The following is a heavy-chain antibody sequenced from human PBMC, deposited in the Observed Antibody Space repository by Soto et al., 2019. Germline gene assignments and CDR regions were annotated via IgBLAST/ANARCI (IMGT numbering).Heavy chain of an antibody. CDR3: ARDGDYYGSGRPPLLSR. CDR2: IYYSGST. J-gene: IGHJ4*02. Sequence: QVQLQESGPGLVKPSQTLSLTCTVSGGSITSGGYCWTWIRQHPVKGLEWMGHIYYSGSTSYNPSLKNRVTIPRDTPKTQFSLTLTSVTAADPAVYYCARDGDYYGSGRPPLLSRWGQGTLVTVSS. D-gene: IGHD3-10*01. V-gene: IGHV4-31*03. CDR1: GGSITSGGYC.